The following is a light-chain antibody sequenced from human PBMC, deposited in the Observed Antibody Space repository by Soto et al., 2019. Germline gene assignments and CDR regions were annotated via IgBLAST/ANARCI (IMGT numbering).Light chain of an antibody. CDR1: HSISVW. J-gene: IGKJ2*01. Sequence: DIQMTQSPSTLSSSVGDRVTITCRASHSISVWLAWYQQKPGKAPKLLIYQASTLESGVPSRFSGRGSGTDFILTISSLQPDDFATYYCQQYYTYPYTFGQGTKLEIK. CDR3: QQYYTYPYT. CDR2: QAS. V-gene: IGKV1-5*03.